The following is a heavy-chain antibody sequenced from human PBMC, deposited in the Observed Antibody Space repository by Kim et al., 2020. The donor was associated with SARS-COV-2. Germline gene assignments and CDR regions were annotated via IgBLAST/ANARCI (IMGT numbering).Heavy chain of an antibody. V-gene: IGHV1-24*01. Sequence: ASVKVSCKVSGYTLTELSMHWVRQAPGKGLEWMGGFDPEDGETIYAQKFQGRVTMTEDTSTDTAYMELSSLRSEDTAVYYCATGQTIVVVPAAMLSYYYYYGMDVWGQGTRVTVSS. D-gene: IGHD2-2*01. CDR3: ATGQTIVVVPAAMLSYYYYYGMDV. J-gene: IGHJ6*02. CDR1: GYTLTELS. CDR2: FDPEDGET.